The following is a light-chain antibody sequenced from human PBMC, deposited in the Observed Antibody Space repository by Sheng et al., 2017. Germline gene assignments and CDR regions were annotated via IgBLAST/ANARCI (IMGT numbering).Light chain of an antibody. CDR1: SSDVGRYNY. J-gene: IGLJ3*02. CDR2: DVD. V-gene: IGLV2-14*01. Sequence: QSALTQPASVSGSPGQSITISCTGTSSDVGRYNYVSWYQQYPGKGPKVMIYDVDKRPSGISTRFSGSKSGNTASLTISGLQAEDEALYSCSSFTTTSSWVFGG. CDR3: SSFTTTSSWV.